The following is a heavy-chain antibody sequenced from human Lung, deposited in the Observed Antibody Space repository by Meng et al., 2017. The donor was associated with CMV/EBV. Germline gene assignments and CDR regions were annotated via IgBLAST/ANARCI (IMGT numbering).Heavy chain of an antibody. CDR2: IKQDGSEK. D-gene: IGHD3-22*01. CDR3: ARGYYYDSKVEHY. J-gene: IGHJ4*02. Sequence: GEXXKISCAASGFTFSSYWMSWVRQAPGKGLEWVANIKQDGSEKYYVDSVKGQFTISRDNAKNSLYLQMNSLRAEDTAVYYCARGYYYDSKVEHYWGQGTLVTVSS. V-gene: IGHV3-7*01. CDR1: GFTFSSYW.